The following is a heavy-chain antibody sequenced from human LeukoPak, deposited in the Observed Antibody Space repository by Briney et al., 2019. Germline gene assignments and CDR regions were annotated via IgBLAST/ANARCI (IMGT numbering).Heavy chain of an antibody. J-gene: IGHJ5*02. CDR3: ARDRSGCDILTGSNWFDP. CDR2: TSDDGSDK. D-gene: IGHD3-9*01. V-gene: IGHV3-30*03. Sequence: GGSLRLSCAASGFTFSRYGMHWVRQAPGKGLEWLAVTSDDGSDKYYADSVKGRFTISRDNSKNTLYLQMNSLRAEDTAVYYCARDRSGCDILTGSNWFDPWGQGTLVTVSS. CDR1: GFTFSRYG.